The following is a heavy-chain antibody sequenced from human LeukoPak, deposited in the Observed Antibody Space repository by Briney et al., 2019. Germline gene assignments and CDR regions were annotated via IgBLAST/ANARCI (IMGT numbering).Heavy chain of an antibody. V-gene: IGHV1-69*13. Sequence: SVKVSCKASGYTFTNYGISWMRQAPGQGLEWMGGIIPIFGTANYAQKFQGRVTITADESTRTAYMELSSLRSEDTAVYYCASSSSGYYYPEGYWGQGTLVTVSS. CDR2: IIPIFGTA. CDR1: GYTFTNYG. D-gene: IGHD3-22*01. J-gene: IGHJ4*02. CDR3: ASSSSGYYYPEGY.